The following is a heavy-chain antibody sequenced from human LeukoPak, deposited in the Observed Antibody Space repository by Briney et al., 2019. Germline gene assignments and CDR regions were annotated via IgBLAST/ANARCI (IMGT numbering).Heavy chain of an antibody. Sequence: PGGSLRLSCAASGFTFSSYAMSWVRQAPGKGLEWVSTFSGTSSTSYADAVKGRVTISRDNSKNTLYLQMNSLRAEDTAVYYCAKLKQWQPQRYFFEYWGQGALVTVAS. J-gene: IGHJ4*02. CDR3: AKLKQWQPQRYFFEY. CDR1: GFTFSSYA. CDR2: FSGTSST. V-gene: IGHV3-23*01. D-gene: IGHD6-19*01.